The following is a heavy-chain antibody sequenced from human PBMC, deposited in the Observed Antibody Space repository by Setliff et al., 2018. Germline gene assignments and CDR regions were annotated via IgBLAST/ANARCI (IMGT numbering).Heavy chain of an antibody. J-gene: IGHJ3*02. Sequence: ETLSLTCTVSGGSISSYYWNWIRQPPGKGLEWIGYIHYSGSPNYHPSLKSRVSTSVDTSQNQISLKLSSVTAADTAVYYCARTMYSSSWYGAFDIWG. CDR2: IHYSGSP. CDR1: GGSISSYY. D-gene: IGHD6-13*01. CDR3: ARTMYSSSWYGAFDI. V-gene: IGHV4-59*01.